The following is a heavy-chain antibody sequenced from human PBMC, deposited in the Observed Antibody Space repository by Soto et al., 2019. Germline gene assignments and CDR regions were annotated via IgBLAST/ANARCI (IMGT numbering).Heavy chain of an antibody. CDR1: GYSFSTYW. V-gene: IGHV5-51*01. CDR2: IYPGDSDT. Sequence: GESLKISCKASGYSFSTYWIAWVRQRPGKSLDWMGIIYPGDSDTRYSPSFQGQVTISVDNSIDTAYLEWTTLRASDSAMYYCARHSLATQPGDYWGQGTRVTVSS. D-gene: IGHD5-12*01. J-gene: IGHJ4*02. CDR3: ARHSLATQPGDY.